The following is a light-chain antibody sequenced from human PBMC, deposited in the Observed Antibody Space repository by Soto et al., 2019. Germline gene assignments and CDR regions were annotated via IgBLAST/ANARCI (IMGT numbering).Light chain of an antibody. CDR3: QQYNNWPPYT. CDR1: QSVSTN. CDR2: GAS. Sequence: EIVMTQYPATLSVSPGEKTTLSCRASQSVSTNLAWYQQKPGQAPRLLIYGASTRATGIPAGFSGSGSGTEVTLTISSLPSEDVAVYYCQQYNNWPPYTFGQGTKLEIK. J-gene: IGKJ2*01. V-gene: IGKV3-15*01.